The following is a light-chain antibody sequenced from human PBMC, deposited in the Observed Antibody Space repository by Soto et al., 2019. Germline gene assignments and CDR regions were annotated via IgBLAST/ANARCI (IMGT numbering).Light chain of an antibody. Sequence: DIQMTQSPPSLFASFGDIVTITCRASQNIDNDLKWYQQKSGKAPQLLIYAASRLPCCVPTRFSGSGSGTNFNLSISSLQPEDFSTYYCQQTCSSRRVTFGGRTKVGIK. CDR1: QNIDND. CDR3: QQTCSSRRVT. J-gene: IGKJ4*01. V-gene: IGKV1-39*01. CDR2: AAS.